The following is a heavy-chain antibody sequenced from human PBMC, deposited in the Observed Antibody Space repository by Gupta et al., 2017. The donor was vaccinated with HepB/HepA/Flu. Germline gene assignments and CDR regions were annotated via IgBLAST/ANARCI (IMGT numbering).Heavy chain of an antibody. D-gene: IGHD3/OR15-3a*01. CDR1: GFTFSIYS. Sequence: EVQLVESGGGLVQPGGSMRLPCAASGFTFSIYSINWIRQAPGKKLEWVAYISSTYEIWYADSVKGRFTISRDNGKHSLYLQMNSLRDEDTALYYCVRDKDWAFDSWGQGTPVTVSS. V-gene: IGHV3-48*02. J-gene: IGHJ4*02. CDR2: ISSTYEI. CDR3: VRDKDWAFDS.